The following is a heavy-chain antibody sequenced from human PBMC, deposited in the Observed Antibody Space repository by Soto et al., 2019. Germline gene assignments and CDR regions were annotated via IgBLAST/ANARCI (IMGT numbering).Heavy chain of an antibody. D-gene: IGHD3-9*01. CDR1: GLTFSNYA. Sequence: EMQLLESGGDLVQPGGSLSLSCAASGLTFSNYAMTWVRQAPGKVLEYVSAISGSGVTTYSPDSMKGRFTISRDNSKNTLYLQMHSLRAEDTDVYYCAQDRDDIGRVDAFYVLGQGTMVTVSS. CDR2: ISGSGVTT. CDR3: AQDRDDIGRVDAFYV. J-gene: IGHJ3*01. V-gene: IGHV3-23*01.